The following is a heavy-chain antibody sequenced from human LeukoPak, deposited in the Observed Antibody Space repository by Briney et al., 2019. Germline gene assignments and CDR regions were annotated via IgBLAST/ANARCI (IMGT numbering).Heavy chain of an antibody. CDR2: ISFDGTKT. CDR1: GFTFRTYG. J-gene: IGHJ4*02. Sequence: GGSLRLSCAASGFTFRTYGVHWVREVPGKGLEWVTLISFDGTKTYYADSVKGRFTISRDNPGNTLYLQMNSLRTEDTAIYYCARSSGWPKPFDYWGQGTLVTVSS. D-gene: IGHD6-19*01. CDR3: ARSSGWPKPFDY. V-gene: IGHV3-30*03.